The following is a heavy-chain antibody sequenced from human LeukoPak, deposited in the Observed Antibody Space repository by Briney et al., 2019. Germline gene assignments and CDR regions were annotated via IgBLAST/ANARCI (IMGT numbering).Heavy chain of an antibody. J-gene: IGHJ4*02. CDR2: IYHSGST. D-gene: IGHD3-10*01. CDR1: GFTVSSNS. Sequence: GSLILSCTVSGFTVSSNSMSWVRQAPGKGLEWIGSIYHSGSTYYNPSLKRRGTISLDTSKNQFSLKLNFVTAAAKAMYYYSGDVRFGDLLYTGAPAFDDWGQGTLVTVSS. V-gene: IGHV4-38-2*02. CDR3: SGDVRFGDLLYTGAPAFDD.